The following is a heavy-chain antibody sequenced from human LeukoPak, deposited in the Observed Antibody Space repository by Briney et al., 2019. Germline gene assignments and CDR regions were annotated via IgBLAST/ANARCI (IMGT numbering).Heavy chain of an antibody. D-gene: IGHD3-10*01. Sequence: PGGSLRLSCAASGFTVSSNYMSWVRQAPGKGLEWVSVIYSGGSTYYADSVKGRFTISRDNSKNTLYLQMNSLRAEDTAVYYCARDRGVYYYYGMDVWGQGTTVTVSS. CDR1: GFTVSSNY. CDR3: ARDRGVYYYYGMDV. V-gene: IGHV3-66*01. CDR2: IYSGGST. J-gene: IGHJ6*02.